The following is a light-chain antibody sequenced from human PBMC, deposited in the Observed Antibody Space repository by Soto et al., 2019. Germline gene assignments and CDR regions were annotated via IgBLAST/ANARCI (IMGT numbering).Light chain of an antibody. V-gene: IGKV3-20*01. CDR2: GTS. J-gene: IGKJ2*01. CDR1: QSVSTTY. Sequence: EIVLTQSPGTLSLSPGEIATLSCRASQSVSTTYLGWYQQKPGQAPRLLVYGTSRRATGIPDRFSGSGSGTDFTLTISSLEPEDFAVYYCQHYGSSPPMYTFGQGTKLEIK. CDR3: QHYGSSPPMYT.